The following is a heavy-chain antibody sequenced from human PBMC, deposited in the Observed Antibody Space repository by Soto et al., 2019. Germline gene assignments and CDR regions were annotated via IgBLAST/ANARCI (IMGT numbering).Heavy chain of an antibody. CDR2: ISATGGNI. J-gene: IGHJ2*01. V-gene: IGHV3-23*01. Sequence: EVQPLESGGGLARPGGSLRLSCVASGFTFSDYAMTWVRQAPGKGLEWVATISATGGNIEYTDSLKGRFTISRDNSKNTLYLQLNGLTSDDTAVHYCAKVAGGLGYFDLWGRGTLVTVSS. D-gene: IGHD3-16*01. CDR1: GFTFSDYA. CDR3: AKVAGGLGYFDL.